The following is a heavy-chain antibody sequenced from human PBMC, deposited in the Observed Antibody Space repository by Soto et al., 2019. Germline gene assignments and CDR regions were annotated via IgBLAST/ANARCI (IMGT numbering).Heavy chain of an antibody. CDR2: IYSGGST. CDR3: AIDCSGGSCYGIDAFDI. CDR1: GFTVSSNY. Sequence: EVQLVESGGGLVQPGGSLRLSCAASGFTVSSNYMSWVRQAPGKGLEWGSVIYSGGSTYYADSVKGRFTISRDNSKNTLYLQMNSLRAEDTAVYYCAIDCSGGSCYGIDAFDIWGQGTMVTVSS. D-gene: IGHD2-15*01. J-gene: IGHJ3*02. V-gene: IGHV3-66*01.